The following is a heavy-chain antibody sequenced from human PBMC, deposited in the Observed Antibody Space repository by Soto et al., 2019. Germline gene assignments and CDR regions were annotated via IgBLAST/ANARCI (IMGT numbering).Heavy chain of an antibody. V-gene: IGHV1-18*01. D-gene: IGHD3-3*01. CDR2: ISAYNGNT. CDR3: ARDIPIFGVAADAFDI. J-gene: IGHJ3*02. Sequence: ASVKVSCKASGYTFTSYGISWVRQAPGQGLEWMGWISAYNGNTNYAQKLQGRVTMTTDTSTSTAYMELRSLRSDDTAVYYCARDIPIFGVAADAFDIWGQGTMVTVSS. CDR1: GYTFTSYG.